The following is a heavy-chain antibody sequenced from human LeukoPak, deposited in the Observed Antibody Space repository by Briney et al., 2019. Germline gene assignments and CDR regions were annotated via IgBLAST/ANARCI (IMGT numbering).Heavy chain of an antibody. Sequence: GGSLRLSCAASGFTFSSYSMNWVRQAPGKGLEWVSYISSSSSTIYYADSVKGRFTISRDNAKNSLHLQLNSLRAEDTAVYYCATKAAGSGYSYWGQGTLVTVSS. D-gene: IGHD3-22*01. CDR3: ATKAAGSGYSY. CDR2: ISSSSSTI. CDR1: GFTFSSYS. J-gene: IGHJ4*02. V-gene: IGHV3-48*04.